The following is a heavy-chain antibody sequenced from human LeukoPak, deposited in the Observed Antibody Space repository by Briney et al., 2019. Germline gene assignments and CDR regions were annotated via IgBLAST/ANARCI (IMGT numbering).Heavy chain of an antibody. CDR2: IRSKTYNYAP. CDR1: GLSFSGAA. Sequence: PGGSLKLSCAASGLSFSGAAMHWVPPASGRGLVWVGRIRSKTYNYAPTSGASVKGRFTFSRDDSKNTAYLQMNSLKIEDTAVYYCTTGDFDWLLPFDYWGQGTPVTVSS. J-gene: IGHJ4*02. CDR3: TTGDFDWLLPFDY. V-gene: IGHV3-73*01. D-gene: IGHD3-9*01.